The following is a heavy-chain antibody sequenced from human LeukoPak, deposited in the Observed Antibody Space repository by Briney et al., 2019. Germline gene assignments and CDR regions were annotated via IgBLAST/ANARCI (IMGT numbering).Heavy chain of an antibody. CDR3: ARGASKMATLDY. CDR1: GYTFTSYD. CDR2: MNPNSGNT. V-gene: IGHV1-8*01. J-gene: IGHJ4*02. D-gene: IGHD5-24*01. Sequence: ASVKVSCKASGYTFTSYDINWVRQATGQGLEWMGWMNPNSGNTGYAQKFQGRVTMTRNTPISTAYMELSSLRSEDTAVYYCARGASKMATLDYWGQGTLVTVSS.